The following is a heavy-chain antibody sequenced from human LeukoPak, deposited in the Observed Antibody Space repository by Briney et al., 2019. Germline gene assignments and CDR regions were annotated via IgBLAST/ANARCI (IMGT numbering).Heavy chain of an antibody. V-gene: IGHV4-59*01. D-gene: IGHD2-8*01. CDR2: IYYSGST. J-gene: IGHJ6*02. Sequence: PSETLSLTCTVSGGSISSYYWSWIRQPPGKGLEWIGYIYYSGSTNYNPSLKSRVTISVDTSKNQFSLKLSSVTAADTAVYYCARESPGYCTNGVCYMSSLYGMDVWGQGTTVTVSS. CDR3: ARESPGYCTNGVCYMSSLYGMDV. CDR1: GGSISSYY.